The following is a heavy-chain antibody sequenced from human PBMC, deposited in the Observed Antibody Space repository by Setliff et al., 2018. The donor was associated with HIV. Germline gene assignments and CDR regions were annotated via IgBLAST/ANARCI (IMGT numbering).Heavy chain of an antibody. V-gene: IGHV4-38-2*01. CDR3: ARGPVVGFDS. CDR2: VYHTGST. CDR1: GYSMSSGYY. J-gene: IGHJ4*02. D-gene: IGHD2-15*01. Sequence: SETLSLTCGVSGYSMSSGYYWGWIRQPPGKGLEWIGNVYHTGSTYYNPSLKSRVTISVDTSKNQFSLKLRSVTVADTAVYFCARGPVVGFDSWGQGTLVTVSS.